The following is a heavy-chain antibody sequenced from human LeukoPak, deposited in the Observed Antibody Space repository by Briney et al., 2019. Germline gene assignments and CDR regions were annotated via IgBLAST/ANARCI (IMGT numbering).Heavy chain of an antibody. Sequence: GGSLRLSCAASGFTFSSYAMSWVRQAPGKGLEWVSSISATDGSTYYADSVKGRSTISRDNSKTTLYLQMNSLRAEDTAVYYCAKGSSTYSITSYWYFDLWGRGTLVTVSS. CDR3: AKGSSTYSITSYWYFDL. D-gene: IGHD6-13*01. J-gene: IGHJ2*01. CDR1: GFTFSSYA. CDR2: ISATDGST. V-gene: IGHV3-23*01.